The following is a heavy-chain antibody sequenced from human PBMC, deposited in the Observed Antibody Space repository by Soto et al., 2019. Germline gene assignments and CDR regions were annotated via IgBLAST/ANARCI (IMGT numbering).Heavy chain of an antibody. J-gene: IGHJ6*02. CDR3: AKDIGNYPYYGMDV. CDR2: ISGSGGST. Sequence: QPGGSLRLSCAASGFTFSSYAMSWVRQAPGKGLEWVSAISGSGGSTYYADSVKGRFTISRDNSKNTLYLQMNSLRAEDTAVYYCAKDIGNYPYYGMDVWGQGTTVTVSS. V-gene: IGHV3-23*01. CDR1: GFTFSSYA. D-gene: IGHD2-15*01.